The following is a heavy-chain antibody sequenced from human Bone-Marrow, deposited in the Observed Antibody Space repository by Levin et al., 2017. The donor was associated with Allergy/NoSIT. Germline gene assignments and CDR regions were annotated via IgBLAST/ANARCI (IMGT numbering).Heavy chain of an antibody. CDR1: GGTFSSYA. CDR3: ARSDFDWLLTSDY. J-gene: IGHJ4*02. Sequence: ASVKVSCKASGGTFSSYAISWVRQAPGQGLEWMGGIIPIFGTANYAQKFQGRVTITADKSTSTAYMELSSLRSEDTAVYYCARSDFDWLLTSDYWGQGTLVTVSS. CDR2: IIPIFGTA. D-gene: IGHD3-9*01. V-gene: IGHV1-69*06.